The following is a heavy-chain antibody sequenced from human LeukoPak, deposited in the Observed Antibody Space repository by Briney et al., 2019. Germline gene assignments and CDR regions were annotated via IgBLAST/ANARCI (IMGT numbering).Heavy chain of an antibody. D-gene: IGHD1-26*01. CDR1: GGSISSYY. Sequence: SETLSLTCTVSGGSISSYYWSWIRQPPGKGLEWIGYIYYSGSTNYNPPLKSRVTISVDTSKNQFSLKLSSVTAADTAVYYCARDRGGSYVFDYWGQGTLVTVSS. J-gene: IGHJ4*02. V-gene: IGHV4-59*01. CDR3: ARDRGGSYVFDY. CDR2: IYYSGST.